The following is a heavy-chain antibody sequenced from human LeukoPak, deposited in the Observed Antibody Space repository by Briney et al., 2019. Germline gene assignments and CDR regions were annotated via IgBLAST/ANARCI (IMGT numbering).Heavy chain of an antibody. CDR2: INGSGGST. D-gene: IGHD3-10*01. CDR3: AKEVLLWFGEFSGAFDI. Sequence: GGSLRLSCAASGFTFSSYAMSWVRQAPGKGLEWVSAINGSGGSTYYADSVKGRFTISRDNSKNTLYLQMNDLRAEDTAVYYCAKEVLLWFGEFSGAFDIWGQGTMVTVSS. CDR1: GFTFSSYA. V-gene: IGHV3-23*01. J-gene: IGHJ3*02.